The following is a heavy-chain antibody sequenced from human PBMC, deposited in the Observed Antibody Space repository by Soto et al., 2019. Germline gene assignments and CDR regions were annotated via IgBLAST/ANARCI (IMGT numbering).Heavy chain of an antibody. D-gene: IGHD1-1*01. Sequence: SVKVSCKASGGTVSSYAISWVRQAPGQGLEWMGGIIPIFGTANYAQKFQGRVTITADKSTSTAYMELSSLRSEDTAVYYCASANMNGASDIRGQGTMDTISS. V-gene: IGHV1-69*06. CDR2: IIPIFGTA. CDR1: GGTVSSYA. J-gene: IGHJ3*02. CDR3: ASANMNGASDI.